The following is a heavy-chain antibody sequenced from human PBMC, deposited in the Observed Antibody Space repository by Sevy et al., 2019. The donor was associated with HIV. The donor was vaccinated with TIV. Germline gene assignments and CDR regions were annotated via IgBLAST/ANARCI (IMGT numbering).Heavy chain of an antibody. CDR3: ARGKSGYGYALNY. CDR1: GFSVNSNY. Sequence: GGSLRLSCAASGFSVNSNYMTWVRQAPGKGLEGVSVIYSDETTYHADSVKDGFTISKDNSKNMLYLQMSSLRAEDTAIYYCARGKSGYGYALNYWGQGTLVTVSS. D-gene: IGHD5-18*01. J-gene: IGHJ4*02. V-gene: IGHV3-66*01. CDR2: IYSDETT.